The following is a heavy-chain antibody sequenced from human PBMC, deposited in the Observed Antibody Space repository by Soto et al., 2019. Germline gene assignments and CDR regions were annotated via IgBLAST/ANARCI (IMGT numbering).Heavy chain of an antibody. V-gene: IGHV3-7*01. J-gene: IGHJ4*02. D-gene: IGHD4-4*01. Sequence: GGSLRLSCAASGFTFSSYWMSWVRQAPGKGLEWVANIKQDGSEKYYVDSVKGRFTISRDNAKNSLYLQMNSLRAEDTAVYYCARRVTTGLIVSMPYPPDYWGQGTLVTVSS. CDR3: ARRVTTGLIVSMPYPPDY. CDR2: IKQDGSEK. CDR1: GFTFSSYW.